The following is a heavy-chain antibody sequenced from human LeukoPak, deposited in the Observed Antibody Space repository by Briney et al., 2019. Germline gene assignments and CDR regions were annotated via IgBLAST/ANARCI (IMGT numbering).Heavy chain of an antibody. CDR1: GFTFSGPA. D-gene: IGHD6-19*01. CDR3: TRRGLRGSSENWFDP. J-gene: IGHJ5*02. CDR2: IRSKANSYAT. V-gene: IGHV3-73*01. Sequence: PGGSLRLSCAASGFTFSGPAMHWVRQASGKGLEWVGRIRSKANSYATAYAASVKGRFTISRDDSKNTAYLQMNSLKTEDTAVYYCTRRGLRGSSENWFDPWGQGTLVTVSS.